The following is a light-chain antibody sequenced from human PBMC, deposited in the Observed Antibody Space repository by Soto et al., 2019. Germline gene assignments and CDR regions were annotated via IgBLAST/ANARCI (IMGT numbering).Light chain of an antibody. CDR3: AAWDDTVRNYV. CDR1: ISNIGSNY. J-gene: IGLJ1*01. Sequence: QSVLTQPPSVSGTPGQRFTISGSGSISNIGSNYVSWFQQLPGTAPKVLSSRNNQRPSGVPDRFSGSKAGTSASLAISGLRSEDEAEYYCAAWDDTVRNYVFGTGTKLTV. CDR2: RNN. V-gene: IGLV1-47*01.